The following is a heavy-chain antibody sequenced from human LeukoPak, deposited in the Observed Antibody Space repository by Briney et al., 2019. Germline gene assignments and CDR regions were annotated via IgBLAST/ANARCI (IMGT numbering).Heavy chain of an antibody. CDR3: AKDMKMGLLWFGTDMDV. CDR2: ISTSSSYI. J-gene: IGHJ6*03. V-gene: IGHV3-21*01. D-gene: IGHD3-10*01. Sequence: GGSLRLSCAASRFTFTTYSMNWVRQAPGKGLEWVSSISTSSSYIYYADSVKGRFTISRDNAKNSLYLQMNSLRAEDTAVYYCAKDMKMGLLWFGTDMDVWGKGTTVTISS. CDR1: RFTFTTYS.